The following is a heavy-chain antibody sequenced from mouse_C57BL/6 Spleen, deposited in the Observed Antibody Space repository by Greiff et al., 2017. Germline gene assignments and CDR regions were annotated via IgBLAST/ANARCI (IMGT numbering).Heavy chain of an antibody. V-gene: IGHV3-6*01. Sequence: DVHLVESGPGLVKPSQSLSLTCSVTGYSITSGYYWNWIRQFPGNKLEWMGYISYDGSNNYNPSLKNRISITRDTSKNQFFLKLNSVTTEDTATYYCAKITTVVDWYFDVWGTGTTVTVSS. CDR3: AKITTVVDWYFDV. CDR1: GYSITSGYY. D-gene: IGHD1-1*01. J-gene: IGHJ1*03. CDR2: ISYDGSN.